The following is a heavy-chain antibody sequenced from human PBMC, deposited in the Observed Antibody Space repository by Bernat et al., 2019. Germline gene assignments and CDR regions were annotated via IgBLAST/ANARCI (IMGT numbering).Heavy chain of an antibody. CDR2: INAGNGNI. CDR3: ARGWAVVVPATYFDY. Sequence: QVQLVQSGAEVKKPGASVKVSCKASGYTFTNYVVQWVRQAPGQRLEWMGWINAGNGNIKYSQKFQGRVTITWDTSTSTAYMELSSLTSEDSGVYYCARGWAVVVPATYFDYWGQGTLVIVSS. CDR1: GYTFTNYV. J-gene: IGHJ4*02. D-gene: IGHD2-15*01. V-gene: IGHV1-3*01.